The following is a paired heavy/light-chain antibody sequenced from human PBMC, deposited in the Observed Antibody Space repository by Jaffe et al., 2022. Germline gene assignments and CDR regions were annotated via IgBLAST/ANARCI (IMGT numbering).Heavy chain of an antibody. D-gene: IGHD3-9*01. Sequence: QVQLQESGPGLVKPSETLSLTCAVSGYSISSGYYWGWIRQPPGKGLEWIGSIYHSGSTYYNPSLKSRVTISVDTSKNQFSLKLSSVTAADTAVYYCANLRYFDWLNHDAFDIWGQGTMVTVSS. CDR1: GYSISSGYY. CDR2: IYHSGST. J-gene: IGHJ3*02. V-gene: IGHV4-38-2*01. CDR3: ANLRYFDWLNHDAFDI.
Light chain of an antibody. CDR3: CSYAGSSTFERV. CDR1: SSDVGSYNL. Sequence: QSALTQPASVSGSPGQSITISCTGTSSDVGSYNLVSWYQQHPGKAPKLMIYEGSKRPSGVSNRFSGSKSGNTASLTISGLQAEDEADYYCCSYAGSSTFERVFGGGTKLTVL. CDR2: EGS. J-gene: IGLJ3*02. V-gene: IGLV2-23*03.